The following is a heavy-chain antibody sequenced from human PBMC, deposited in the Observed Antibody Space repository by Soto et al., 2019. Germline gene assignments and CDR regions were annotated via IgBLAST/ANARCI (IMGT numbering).Heavy chain of an antibody. D-gene: IGHD4-17*01. CDR2: INAATGNT. CDR1: GYNFTNHA. Sequence: HVEIVQSGAEVKMPGASVNVSCKSSGYNFTNHAMHWVRQAPGQRLEWLGWINAATGNTQYSQRFQDRLIIIRDTSESTASMELSSLRSEDTAVYYCVRGAARRPPVTRAFDLWGRGTFVTVSS. CDR3: VRGAARRPPVTRAFDL. V-gene: IGHV1-3*01. J-gene: IGHJ3*01.